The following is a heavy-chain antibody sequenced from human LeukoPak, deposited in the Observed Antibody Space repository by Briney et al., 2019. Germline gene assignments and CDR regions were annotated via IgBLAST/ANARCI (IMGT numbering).Heavy chain of an antibody. CDR1: GYTFTSYG. V-gene: IGHV1-18*01. Sequence: ASVKVSCKASGYTFTSYGISWVRQAHGQGLEWMGRISAYNGNTNYAQKLQGRVTMTTDTSTSTAYMELRSLRSDDTVVYYCARDRRAKAAGTVYYYGMDVWGQGTTVTVSS. D-gene: IGHD6-13*01. CDR3: ARDRRAKAAGTVYYYGMDV. CDR2: ISAYNGNT. J-gene: IGHJ6*02.